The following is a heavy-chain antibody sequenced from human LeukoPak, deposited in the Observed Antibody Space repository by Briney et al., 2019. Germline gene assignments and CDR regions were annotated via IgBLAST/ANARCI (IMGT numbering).Heavy chain of an antibody. CDR3: ARVLTAGYDSSGYRGYNWFDP. D-gene: IGHD3-22*01. CDR1: GGSISSGSYY. CDR2: IYTSGST. J-gene: IGHJ5*02. V-gene: IGHV4-61*02. Sequence: SETLSLTCTVSGGSISSGSYYWSWIRQPAGKGLEWIGRIYTSGSTNYNPSLKSRVTISVDTSKNQFSLKLSSVTAADTAVYYCARVLTAGYDSSGYRGYNWFDPWGQGTLVTVFS.